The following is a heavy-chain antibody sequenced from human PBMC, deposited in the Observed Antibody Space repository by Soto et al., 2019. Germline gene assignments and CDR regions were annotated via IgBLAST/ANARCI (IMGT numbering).Heavy chain of an antibody. CDR1: GYTFTSYG. J-gene: IGHJ3*02. CDR2: ISAYNGNT. D-gene: IGHD3-3*01. Sequence: ASVKVSCKASGYTFTSYGISWVRQAPGQGLEWMGWISAYNGNTNYAQKLQGRVTMTTDTSTSTAYMELRSLRSDDTAVYYCARDNTYYDFWSGSTAFDIWGKGTMVTVSS. CDR3: ARDNTYYDFWSGSTAFDI. V-gene: IGHV1-18*01.